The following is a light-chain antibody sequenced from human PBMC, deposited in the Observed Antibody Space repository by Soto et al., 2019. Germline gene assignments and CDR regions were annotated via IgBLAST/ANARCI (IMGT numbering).Light chain of an antibody. V-gene: IGLV2-14*03. CDR1: SSDVGGYKF. CDR3: SAYTGSSAYV. J-gene: IGLJ1*01. CDR2: DVS. Sequence: QSLLTQPASVSGSPGQSITISCTGTSSDVGGYKFVSWYQQHPGEAPKLIIYDVSYRPSGVSNRFSGSKSGNTASLSISGLQAEDEADYFCSAYTGSSAYVFGGGTKLTVL.